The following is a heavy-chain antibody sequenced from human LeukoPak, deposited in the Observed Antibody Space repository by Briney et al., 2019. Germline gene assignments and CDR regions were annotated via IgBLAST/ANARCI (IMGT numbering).Heavy chain of an antibody. Sequence: GGSLRLSCAASGFTFSSYWMHWLRQAPGKGLVWVSRINSDGSSTSYADSVKGRFTISRDNAKNTLYLQMNSLRAEDTAVYYCTREAPPSPPVFDYWGEGTLVTVSS. CDR1: GFTFSSYW. CDR3: TREAPPSPPVFDY. J-gene: IGHJ4*02. V-gene: IGHV3-74*01. CDR2: INSDGSST.